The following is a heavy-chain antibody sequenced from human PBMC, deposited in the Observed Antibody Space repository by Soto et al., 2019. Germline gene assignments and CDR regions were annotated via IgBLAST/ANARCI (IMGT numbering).Heavy chain of an antibody. CDR1: GYTFTGYY. CDR3: ATSLIYYDSSGYYFEDYYYGMDV. V-gene: IGHV1-2*02. D-gene: IGHD3-22*01. Sequence: AAVKVSCKASGYTFTGYYMHWVRQPPGQGLGWMGWINPNSGGTNYAQKFQGRVTMTRDTSISTAYMELSRLRSDDTAVYYCATSLIYYDSSGYYFEDYYYGMDVWGQGTTVTVSS. CDR2: INPNSGGT. J-gene: IGHJ6*02.